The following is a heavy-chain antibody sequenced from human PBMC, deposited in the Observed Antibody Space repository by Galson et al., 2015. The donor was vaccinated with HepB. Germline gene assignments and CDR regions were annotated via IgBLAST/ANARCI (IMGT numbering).Heavy chain of an antibody. CDR3: ARDYGGNSHYDAFDI. Sequence: SVKVSCKASGGTFSSYAISWVRQAPGQGLEWMGGIIPIFGTANYAQKFQGRVTITADESTSTAYMELSSLRSEDTAVYYCARDYGGNSHYDAFDIWGQGTMVTVSS. V-gene: IGHV1-69*13. CDR1: GGTFSSYA. J-gene: IGHJ3*02. D-gene: IGHD4-23*01. CDR2: IIPIFGTA.